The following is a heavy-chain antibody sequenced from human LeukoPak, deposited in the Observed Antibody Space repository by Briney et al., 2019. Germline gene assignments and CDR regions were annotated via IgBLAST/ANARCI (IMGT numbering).Heavy chain of an antibody. J-gene: IGHJ4*02. CDR1: GFTFSSYV. CDR3: AKTNLKIVVVIPATANFDY. Sequence: GGSLRLSCAASGFTFSSYVMSWVRQAPGKGLEWVSAISGSGGSTYYADSVKGRFTISRDNSKNTLYLQMNSLRAEDTAVYYCAKTNLKIVVVIPATANFDYWGQGTLVTVSS. V-gene: IGHV3-23*01. CDR2: ISGSGGST. D-gene: IGHD3-22*01.